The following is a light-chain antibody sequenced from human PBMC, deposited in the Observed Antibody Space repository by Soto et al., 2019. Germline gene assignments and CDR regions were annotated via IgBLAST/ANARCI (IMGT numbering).Light chain of an antibody. Sequence: EIVLPQSPGTLSLSPGERATLSCRASQSVDSSNLAWYQQKPGQAPRLLIYGASSWATGVPYRFSGSGSGTDFTLAISRLEPEDVALYYGQQYCDSPYSFGRGTKLVLK. CDR3: QQYCDSPYS. V-gene: IGKV3-20*01. J-gene: IGKJ2*01. CDR2: GAS. CDR1: QSVDSSN.